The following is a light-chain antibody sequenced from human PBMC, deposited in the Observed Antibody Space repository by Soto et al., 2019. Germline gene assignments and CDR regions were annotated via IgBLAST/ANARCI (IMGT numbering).Light chain of an antibody. J-gene: IGLJ1*01. V-gene: IGLV2-11*01. CDR3: CSCAGRYTYV. CDR2: DVN. Sequence: QSALTQPRSVSGSPGQSVTISCTGTSSDVGGYNCVSWYQQYPDKAPKLMIFDVNKRPSGVPDRFSGSKSGNTASLTISGLQAEDDADYYCCSCAGRYTYVFGSGTKLTVL. CDR1: SSDVGGYNC.